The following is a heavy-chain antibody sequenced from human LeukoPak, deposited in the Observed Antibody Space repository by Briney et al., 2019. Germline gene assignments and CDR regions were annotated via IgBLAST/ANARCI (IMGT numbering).Heavy chain of an antibody. CDR3: ARGYDSSAYYPFNY. Sequence: SETLSLTCTVSGGSISSYYWSWIRQLPGKGLEWIGYIYYSGSTNYNPSLKSGVTISVDTSKNQFSLKLSSVIAADTAVYYCARGYDSSAYYPFNYWGQGTLVTVSS. CDR2: IYYSGST. CDR1: GGSISSYY. V-gene: IGHV4-59*01. D-gene: IGHD3-22*01. J-gene: IGHJ4*02.